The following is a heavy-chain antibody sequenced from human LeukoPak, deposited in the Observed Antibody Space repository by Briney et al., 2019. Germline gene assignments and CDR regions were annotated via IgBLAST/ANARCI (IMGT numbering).Heavy chain of an antibody. D-gene: IGHD3-10*01. Sequence: NPSETLSLTCTVSGGSISSSSYYWGWIRQPPGKGLEWIGTIYYSGSTYYNPSLRSRVTMSIDTSKKQFSLKLTSVTAADTAVYYCARHVYYFASGMAGWFDPWGQGTLVTVSS. J-gene: IGHJ5*02. CDR1: GGSISSSSYY. V-gene: IGHV4-39*01. CDR2: IYYSGST. CDR3: ARHVYYFASGMAGWFDP.